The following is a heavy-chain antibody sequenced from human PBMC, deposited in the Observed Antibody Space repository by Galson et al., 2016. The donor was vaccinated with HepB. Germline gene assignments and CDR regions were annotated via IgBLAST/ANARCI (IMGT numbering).Heavy chain of an antibody. CDR3: ARDDYYDGSAYYERGFDI. CDR1: GGTFSSYA. CDR2: IIPVFGTT. J-gene: IGHJ3*02. D-gene: IGHD3-22*01. Sequence: SVKVSCKASGGTFSSYAFSWVRQAPGQGLEWLGGIIPVFGTTDYAQKFQGRVTVTADKSTGTVYMELSSLRSEDTAVYYCARDDYYDGSAYYERGFDIWGQGTMVTVSS. V-gene: IGHV1-69*06.